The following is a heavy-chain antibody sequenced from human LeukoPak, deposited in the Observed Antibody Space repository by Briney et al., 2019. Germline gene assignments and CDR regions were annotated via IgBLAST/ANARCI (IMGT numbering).Heavy chain of an antibody. Sequence: PGGSLRLSCAASGFSFSSDELNWVRQAPGKGLEWLSYISTSGRTTYYADSVKGRFTISRDNAKNSLYLQMSSVRAEDTAVYYCARDRTMVRGLANYFYGMDVWGQGTTVIVSS. V-gene: IGHV3-48*03. CDR1: GFSFSSDE. D-gene: IGHD3-10*01. CDR2: ISTSGRTT. CDR3: ARDRTMVRGLANYFYGMDV. J-gene: IGHJ6*02.